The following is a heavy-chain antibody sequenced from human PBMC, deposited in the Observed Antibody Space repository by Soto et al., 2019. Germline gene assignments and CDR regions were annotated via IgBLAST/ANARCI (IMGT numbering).Heavy chain of an antibody. D-gene: IGHD2-15*01. J-gene: IGHJ3*02. V-gene: IGHV1-69*02. CDR2: IIPILGIV. CDR1: GGTFGDYS. Sequence: QVQLVQSGAEVKKPGSSVKVSCKTSGGTFGDYSISWVRQAPGQGLEWMGRIIPILGIVNNAQNLQGRVTITADKSPRTASMELSSLRSEDTAVYYCARGYCSGGTCDNAFDIWGQGTMATVSS. CDR3: ARGYCSGGTCDNAFDI.